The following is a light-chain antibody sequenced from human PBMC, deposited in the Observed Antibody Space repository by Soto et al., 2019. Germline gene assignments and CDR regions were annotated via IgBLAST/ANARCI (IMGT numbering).Light chain of an antibody. CDR2: AND. Sequence: QSVLTQPPSVSAAPGQKVTVSCSGSSSNLGNNYVSWYQHLPGTAPKLLIYANDKRPSGIPDRFSGSKSGTSATLVITGLQTGDEADYYCATWDNSRREVYVFGTGTKVTVL. V-gene: IGLV1-51*01. J-gene: IGLJ1*01. CDR1: SSNLGNNY. CDR3: ATWDNSRREVYV.